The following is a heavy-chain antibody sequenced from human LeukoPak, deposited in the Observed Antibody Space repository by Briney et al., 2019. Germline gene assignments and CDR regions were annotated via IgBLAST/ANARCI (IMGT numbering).Heavy chain of an antibody. CDR1: GFPFSSYG. Sequence: GGSLRLSCAASGFPFSSYGMHWVRQAPGKGLEWVAVIWYDGSNKYYADSVKGRFTISRDNSKNTLYLQMNSLRAEDTAVYYCASAYSSSWYYYMDVWGKGTTVTVSS. CDR2: IWYDGSNK. D-gene: IGHD6-13*01. V-gene: IGHV3-33*01. CDR3: ASAYSSSWYYYMDV. J-gene: IGHJ6*03.